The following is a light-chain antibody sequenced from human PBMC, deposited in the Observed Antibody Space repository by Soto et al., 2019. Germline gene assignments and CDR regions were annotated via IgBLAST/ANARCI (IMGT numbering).Light chain of an antibody. CDR1: SSDVGGYNH. CDR2: EVR. Sequence: QSALTQPASVSGSPGQSITISCTGTSSDVGGYNHVSWYQQHPGKAPKLIIYEVRNRPSGVPERISGSKSGTSASLAISGLRSEDEAVYYCASWDDRLGAVIFGGGTKVTVL. J-gene: IGLJ2*01. V-gene: IGLV2-14*01. CDR3: ASWDDRLGAVI.